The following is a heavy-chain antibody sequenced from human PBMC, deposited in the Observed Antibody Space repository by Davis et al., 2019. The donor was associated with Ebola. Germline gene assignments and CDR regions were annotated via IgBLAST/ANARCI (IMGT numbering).Heavy chain of an antibody. Sequence: GGSLRLSCAASGFTFSDYYMSWIRQAPGKGLEWVSSISSSSSYIYYADSVKGRFTISRDNSKNTLYLQMNSLRAEDTAVYYCVRDRDSSSWYIDYWGQGTLVTVSS. J-gene: IGHJ4*02. CDR3: VRDRDSSSWYIDY. CDR2: ISSSSSYI. D-gene: IGHD6-13*01. CDR1: GFTFSDYY. V-gene: IGHV3-11*06.